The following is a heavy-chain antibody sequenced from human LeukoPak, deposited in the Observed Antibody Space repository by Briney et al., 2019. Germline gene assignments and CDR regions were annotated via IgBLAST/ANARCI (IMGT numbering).Heavy chain of an antibody. CDR3: AKDGGAVTYYFDY. D-gene: IGHD3-10*01. CDR2: ISFDGNNK. J-gene: IGHJ4*02. V-gene: IGHV3-30*18. CDR1: GFTSSDYG. Sequence: PGRSLRLSCAASGFTSSDYGMHWVRQAPGKGLEWVAFISFDGNNKYYADSVKGRFTISRDNSKNTLYLLMNSLRAEDTTVYYCAKDGGAVTYYFDYWGLGSLVTVSS.